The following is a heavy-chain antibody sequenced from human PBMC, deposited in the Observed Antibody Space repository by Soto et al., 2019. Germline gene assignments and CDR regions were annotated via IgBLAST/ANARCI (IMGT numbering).Heavy chain of an antibody. CDR3: AKGGGRIVPRHFDN. D-gene: IGHD1-26*01. CDR2: ISSGGGSP. J-gene: IGHJ4*02. V-gene: IGHV3-23*01. CDR1: GFTFSNYA. Sequence: GGSLRLSCAASGFTFSNYAMSWVRQAPGKGLEWVSGISSGGGSPYNADSVKGRFSISRDNSKNTLYLQMNSLRAEDTAVYYCAKGGGRIVPRHFDNWGQGILVTVSS.